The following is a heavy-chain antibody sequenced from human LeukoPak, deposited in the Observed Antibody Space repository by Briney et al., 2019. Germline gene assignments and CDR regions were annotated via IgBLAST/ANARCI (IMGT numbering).Heavy chain of an antibody. CDR1: GYTFTTYG. CDR3: AREGETTDQLNY. Sequence: ASVKVSCKASGYTFTTYGINWVRQAPGQGLQLMGWISAYNGNTNYAQKLQGRVTMTTDTSTSTAYMELRSLRSDDTAVYYCAREGETTDQLNYWGQGTLVTVSS. V-gene: IGHV1-18*01. CDR2: ISAYNGNT. J-gene: IGHJ4*02. D-gene: IGHD2-2*01.